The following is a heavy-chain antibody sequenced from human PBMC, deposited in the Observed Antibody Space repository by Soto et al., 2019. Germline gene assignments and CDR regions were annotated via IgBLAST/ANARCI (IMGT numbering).Heavy chain of an antibody. J-gene: IGHJ3*02. Sequence: GESLKISCKTSGYSFISYWVAWVRQKPGKGLEWMGTFYPGDSTSTYSPSFQGQVTISVDKSISTAYLHLSSLKASDTATYYCARIIGYCRNNDCSWTFDIWRQGTTVTVSS. CDR3: ARIIGYCRNNDCSWTFDI. CDR1: GYSFISYW. V-gene: IGHV5-51*01. CDR2: FYPGDSTS. D-gene: IGHD2-2*03.